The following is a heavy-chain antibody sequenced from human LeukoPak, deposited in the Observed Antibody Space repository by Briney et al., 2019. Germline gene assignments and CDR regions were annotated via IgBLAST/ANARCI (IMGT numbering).Heavy chain of an antibody. D-gene: IGHD5-12*01. CDR2: ISGSGGST. CDR1: GFTFSSYG. V-gene: IGHV3-23*01. J-gene: IGHJ4*02. Sequence: GGTLRLSCAASGFTFSSYGMSWVRQAPGKGLEWVSAISGSGGSTSYTGSGKGRFTISRDNSKNKLYMQMNSLRADDTAVYYCAKDLDIVATIPAYFDYWGQGTLVTVSS. CDR3: AKDLDIVATIPAYFDY.